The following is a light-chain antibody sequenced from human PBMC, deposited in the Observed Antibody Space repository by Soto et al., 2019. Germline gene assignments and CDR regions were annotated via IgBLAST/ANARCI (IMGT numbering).Light chain of an antibody. V-gene: IGKV2-24*01. CDR3: MQAAQFPRT. J-gene: IGKJ1*01. CDR2: RVF. Sequence: ETVLTQSPLSSPVPLGQPASISCRSSQSLVHYDGRTYLSWLHQRPGQPPRLLIYRVFNRVSGVPDRFTGSGAGTDVTLRISSVQAEDVGIYYCMQAAQFPRTFGQGTKLEIQ. CDR1: QSLVHYDGRTY.